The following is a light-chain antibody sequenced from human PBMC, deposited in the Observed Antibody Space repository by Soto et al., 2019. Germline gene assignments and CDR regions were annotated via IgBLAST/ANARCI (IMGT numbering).Light chain of an antibody. Sequence: DIQMTQSPSTLSASVGDRVAITCRASQSISTWLAWYQHKPGKAPKLLIDEASTLESEVPSRFSGSGPGTDFNLTITSLQPDDFATYYCQQYNTYPHTFGQGTKLETK. CDR3: QQYNTYPHT. V-gene: IGKV1-5*03. J-gene: IGKJ2*01. CDR2: EAS. CDR1: QSISTW.